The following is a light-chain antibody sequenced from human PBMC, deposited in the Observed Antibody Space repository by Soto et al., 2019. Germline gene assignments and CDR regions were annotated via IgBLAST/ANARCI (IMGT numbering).Light chain of an antibody. J-gene: IGKJ4*01. Sequence: EIVITQSPAALSVSPWERATLSCRASQSVTSPFLAWYQQKPGQPPRLLIYSTSTRATGIPFRFSGSGSGTEFTLSISSLQSEDFAVYYCQQYNNWPSLTFGGGTKVDIK. V-gene: IGKV3-15*01. CDR1: QSVTSP. CDR2: STS. CDR3: QQYNNWPSLT.